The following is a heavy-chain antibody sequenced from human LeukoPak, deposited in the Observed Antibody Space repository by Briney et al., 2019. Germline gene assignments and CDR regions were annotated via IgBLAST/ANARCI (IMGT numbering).Heavy chain of an antibody. Sequence: PGRSLRLSCAASGFTFSSYGMHWVRQAPGKGLEWVAVISYDGSNKYYADSVKGRFTISRDNAKNSLYLQMNSLRAEDTALYYCAKARGGGVVVAANGPFDYWGQGTLVTVSS. CDR2: ISYDGSNK. CDR3: AKARGGGVVVAANGPFDY. V-gene: IGHV3-30*18. CDR1: GFTFSSYG. D-gene: IGHD2-15*01. J-gene: IGHJ4*02.